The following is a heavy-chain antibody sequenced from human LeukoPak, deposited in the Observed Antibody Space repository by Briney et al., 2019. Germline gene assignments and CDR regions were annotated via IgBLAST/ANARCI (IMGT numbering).Heavy chain of an antibody. CDR3: AKDSPYDSSGSIDY. V-gene: IGHV3-33*06. J-gene: IGHJ4*02. CDR2: IWYDGSNK. D-gene: IGHD3-22*01. Sequence: PGGSLRLSCAASGFTFSSYGMHWVSQAPGKGLEWVAVIWYDGSNKYYADSVKGRYTISRDNSKNTLYLQMNSLRAEDTAVYYCAKDSPYDSSGSIDYWGQGTLVTVSS. CDR1: GFTFSSYG.